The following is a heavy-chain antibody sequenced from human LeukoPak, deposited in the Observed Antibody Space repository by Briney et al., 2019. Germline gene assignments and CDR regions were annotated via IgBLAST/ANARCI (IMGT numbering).Heavy chain of an antibody. J-gene: IGHJ5*02. CDR1: GFTFSDYY. D-gene: IGHD6-13*01. V-gene: IGHV3-11*05. CDR2: TSSSSSYT. Sequence: PGGSLRLSCAASGFTFSDYYMSWIRQAPGKGLEWVSYTSSSSSYTNYADSVKGRFTISRDNAKNSLYLQMTSLRAEDTAVYYCARVAAGFYNWFDPWGQGTLVTVSS. CDR3: ARVAAGFYNWFDP.